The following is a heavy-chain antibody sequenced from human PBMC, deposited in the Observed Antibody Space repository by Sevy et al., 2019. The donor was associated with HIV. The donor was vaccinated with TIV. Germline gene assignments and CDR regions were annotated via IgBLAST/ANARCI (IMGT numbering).Heavy chain of an antibody. CDR3: ARVRVVAADYYFDY. CDR1: GFSVSEYY. CDR2: ISSGSRYT. V-gene: IGHV3-11*06. J-gene: IGHJ4*02. D-gene: IGHD6-13*01. Sequence: GGSLRLSCAASGFSVSEYYMTWIRQAPGKGLEWVSYISSGSRYTNYADSVKGRFAISRDNAENSLYLQMSSLRAEDTAVYYCARVRVVAADYYFDYWGQGTLVTVSS.